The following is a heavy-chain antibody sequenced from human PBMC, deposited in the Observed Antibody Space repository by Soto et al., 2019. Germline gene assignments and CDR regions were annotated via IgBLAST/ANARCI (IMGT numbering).Heavy chain of an antibody. CDR2: INPSSST. Sequence: GASVKVSCKASGYSCTSYYIHWVRQAPGQGLEWMGIINPSSSTTYAQKFQGRVTVNPDTSNNQLSLQLNSVTPDDTAVYYCARLIGNSWLDSWGQGTLVTVSS. CDR1: GYSCTSYY. CDR3: ARLIGNSWLDS. J-gene: IGHJ5*01. D-gene: IGHD2-8*01. V-gene: IGHV1-46*01.